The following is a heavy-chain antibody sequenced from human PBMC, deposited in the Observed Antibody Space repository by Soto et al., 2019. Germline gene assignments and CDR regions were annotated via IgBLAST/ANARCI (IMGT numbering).Heavy chain of an antibody. J-gene: IGHJ3*02. CDR2: ISYDGSNK. CDR3: AREGPRGIVVVVAAQDAFDI. D-gene: IGHD2-15*01. Sequence: GGSLRLSCAASGFTFSSYAMHWVRQAPGKGLEWVAVISYDGSNKYYADSVKGRFTISRDNSKNTLYLQMNSLRAEDTAVYYCAREGPRGIVVVVAAQDAFDIWGQGTMVTVSS. CDR1: GFTFSSYA. V-gene: IGHV3-30-3*01.